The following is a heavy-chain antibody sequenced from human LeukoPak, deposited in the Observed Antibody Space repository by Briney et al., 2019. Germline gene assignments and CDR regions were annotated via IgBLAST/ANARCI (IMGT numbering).Heavy chain of an antibody. Sequence: GGSLRLSCAASGFTFRSYGMHWVRQAPGKGLEWVAVISYDGSKEHYGDSVKGRFSISRDNSKNTLYLQMNSLRAEDTAVHYCAKEYDSLYYFDYWGQGTLVTVSS. D-gene: IGHD3-16*01. CDR3: AKEYDSLYYFDY. J-gene: IGHJ4*02. CDR1: GFTFRSYG. CDR2: ISYDGSKE. V-gene: IGHV3-30*18.